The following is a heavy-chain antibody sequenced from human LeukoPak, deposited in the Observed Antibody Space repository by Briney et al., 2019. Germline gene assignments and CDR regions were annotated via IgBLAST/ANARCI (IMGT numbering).Heavy chain of an antibody. CDR3: VRDGLGSTPFDY. CDR1: GFTFSSYW. J-gene: IGHJ4*02. CDR2: TKDDGSNT. D-gene: IGHD1-26*01. Sequence: GGSLRLSCAASGFTFSSYWMHWVRQPPGKGLVWVSRTKDDGSNTRYADSVKGRFTISRDNAKNTLYLQMNSLTAEDTAVYYCVRDGLGSTPFDYWGQGTLVIVSS. V-gene: IGHV3-74*01.